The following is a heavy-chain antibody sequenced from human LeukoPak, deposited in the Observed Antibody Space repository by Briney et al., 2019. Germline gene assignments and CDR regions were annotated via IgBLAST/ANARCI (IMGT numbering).Heavy chain of an antibody. CDR3: ARGSSYNLDY. CDR1: GFTLSSDW. J-gene: IGHJ4*02. V-gene: IGHV3-74*01. CDR2: ISNDGSST. D-gene: IGHD1-26*01. Sequence: GGSLRLSCAASGFTLSSDWMHWVRQAPGKGLVWVSRISNDGSSTSSADSVKGRFTISRDNAKNTLYLQMSSLRAEDTAVYYCARGSSYNLDYWGQGTLVTVSS.